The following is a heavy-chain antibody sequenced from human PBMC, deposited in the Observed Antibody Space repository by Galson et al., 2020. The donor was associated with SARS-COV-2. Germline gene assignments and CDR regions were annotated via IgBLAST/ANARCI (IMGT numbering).Heavy chain of an antibody. CDR3: TKDASPGSPGY. CDR1: GFTFDENG. J-gene: IGHJ4*02. CDR2: ILSDGTI. V-gene: IGHV3-9*01. Sequence: SLKISCAGSGFTFDENGMHWVRQAPGKGLEWVSGILSDGTIGYADSVKGRFTISRDNAKNSLYLQMSSLRVEDTALYYCTKDASPGSPGYWGQGTLVIVSS.